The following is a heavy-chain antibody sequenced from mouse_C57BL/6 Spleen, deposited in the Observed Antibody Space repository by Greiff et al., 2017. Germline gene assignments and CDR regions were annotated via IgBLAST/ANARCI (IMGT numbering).Heavy chain of an antibody. V-gene: IGHV1-75*01. D-gene: IGHD2-12*01. CDR1: GYTFTAYY. CDR2: IFPGGGST. CDR3: GSRGSYDGGVWFAY. Sequence: QVQLKQSGPELVKPGASVKISCKASGYTFTAYYINWVKQRPGQGLEWIGWIFPGGGSTYYNEKFKGKATITVDKSSSTAYLLLSSLTSEDSAVYFCGSRGSYDGGVWFAYWGQGALVTVSA. J-gene: IGHJ3*01.